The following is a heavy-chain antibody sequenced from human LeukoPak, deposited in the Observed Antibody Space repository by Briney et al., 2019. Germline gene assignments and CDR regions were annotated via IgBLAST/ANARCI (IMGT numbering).Heavy chain of an antibody. CDR2: ISSSSSTL. CDR1: GFTFSSYS. CDR3: ARDDRPFDI. V-gene: IGHV3-48*02. J-gene: IGHJ3*02. Sequence: PGGSRRLSCAASGFTFSSYSMSWVRQAPGKGLEWVAYISSSSSTLHYADPVKGRFTISRDNANNSLYLQMNSLRDEDTAVYYCARDDRPFDIWGQGTMVTVSS.